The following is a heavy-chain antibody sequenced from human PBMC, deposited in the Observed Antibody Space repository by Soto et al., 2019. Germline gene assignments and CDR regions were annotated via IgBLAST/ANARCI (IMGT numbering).Heavy chain of an antibody. J-gene: IGHJ6*02. CDR3: ARSLLAAGPAPYNYYYYGMDV. D-gene: IGHD6-13*01. CDR1: GGTFSSYA. Sequence: QVQLVQSGAEVKKPGSSVKVSCKASGGTFSSYAISWVRQAPGQGLEWMGGIIPIFGTANYAQKFQGRVTITADESTSTAYMELSSLRSEDTAVYYFARSLLAAGPAPYNYYYYGMDVWGQGTTVTVSS. V-gene: IGHV1-69*01. CDR2: IIPIFGTA.